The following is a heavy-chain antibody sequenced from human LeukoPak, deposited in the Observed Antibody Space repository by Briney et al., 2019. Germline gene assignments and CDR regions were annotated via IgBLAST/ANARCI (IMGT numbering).Heavy chain of an antibody. CDR1: GFTFSSYA. CDR3: ARELRAVAAIFDY. V-gene: IGHV3-64*01. CDR2: ISSNGGST. D-gene: IGHD6-19*01. J-gene: IGHJ4*02. Sequence: GGSLRLSCAASGFTFSSYAMHWVRQAPGKGLEYVSAISSNGGSTYYANSVKGRFTISRDNSKNTLYLQMNSLRAEDTAVYYCARELRAVAAIFDYWGQGTLVTVSS.